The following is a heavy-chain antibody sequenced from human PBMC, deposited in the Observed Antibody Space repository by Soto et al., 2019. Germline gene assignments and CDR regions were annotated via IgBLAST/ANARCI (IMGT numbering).Heavy chain of an antibody. J-gene: IGHJ6*02. V-gene: IGHV5-10-1*01. CDR3: ARLMKPFSIAARHSYYYYYYGMDV. CDR1: GYSFTSYW. Sequence: GESLKISCNGSGYSFTSYWISWVRQMPGKGLEWLGRIDPSDSYTNYSPSFQGHVTISADKSISTAYLQWSSLKASDTAMYYCARLMKPFSIAARHSYYYYYYGMDVWGQGTTVIVSS. D-gene: IGHD6-6*01. CDR2: IDPSDSYT.